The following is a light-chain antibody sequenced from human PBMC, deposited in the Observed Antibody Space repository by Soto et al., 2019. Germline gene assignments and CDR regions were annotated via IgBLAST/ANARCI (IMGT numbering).Light chain of an antibody. J-gene: IGKJ1*01. CDR1: QSVSNNY. Sequence: EIVLTQSPGTLSLSPGERATLSCRASQSVSNNYLAWYQQRPVQAPRLLIYGASSRATGIPDRFSGSGSGTDFTFSISSLGPEELAVYYCLKYGGSPRTFGQGTKVEIK. V-gene: IGKV3-20*01. CDR2: GAS. CDR3: LKYGGSPRT.